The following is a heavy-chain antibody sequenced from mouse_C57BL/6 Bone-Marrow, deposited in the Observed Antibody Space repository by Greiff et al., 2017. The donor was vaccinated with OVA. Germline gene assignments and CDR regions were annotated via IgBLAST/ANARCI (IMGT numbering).Heavy chain of an antibody. V-gene: IGHV1-61*01. D-gene: IGHD1-1*01. Sequence: QVQLQQPGAELVRPGSSVKLSCKASGYTFTSYWMDWVKQRPGQGLEWIGNIYPSDSDTHSNQKFKDKATLTVDKSSSTAYMQLSSLTSEDSAVYYCARGGRGYWYFDVWGTGTTVTVSS. J-gene: IGHJ1*03. CDR2: IYPSDSDT. CDR3: ARGGRGYWYFDV. CDR1: GYTFTSYW.